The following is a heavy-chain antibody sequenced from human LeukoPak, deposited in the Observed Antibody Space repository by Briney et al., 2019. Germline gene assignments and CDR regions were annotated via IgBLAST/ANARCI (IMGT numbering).Heavy chain of an antibody. V-gene: IGHV4-59*01. D-gene: IGHD5-24*01. Sequence: PSETLSLTCTVSGDSISSYYWSWNRQPPGKGLEWIGYIYYSGSTNYNPSFKSRVTISIDTSKNQFSLKLSSVTAADTAMYYCARTEWLQAFDYWGQGTLVTVSS. J-gene: IGHJ4*02. CDR1: GDSISSYY. CDR2: IYYSGST. CDR3: ARTEWLQAFDY.